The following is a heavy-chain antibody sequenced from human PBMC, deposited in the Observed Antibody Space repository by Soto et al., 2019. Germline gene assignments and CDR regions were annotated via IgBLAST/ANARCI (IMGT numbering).Heavy chain of an antibody. Sequence: SGGSLRLSCAASGFTFSSYGMHWVRQAPGKGLEWVAVIWYDGSNKYYADSVKGRFTISRDNSKNTLYLQMNSLRAEDTAVYYCAREALSGWLALDYWGQGTLVTVSS. CDR1: GFTFSSYG. CDR3: AREALSGWLALDY. V-gene: IGHV3-33*01. J-gene: IGHJ4*02. D-gene: IGHD6-19*01. CDR2: IWYDGSNK.